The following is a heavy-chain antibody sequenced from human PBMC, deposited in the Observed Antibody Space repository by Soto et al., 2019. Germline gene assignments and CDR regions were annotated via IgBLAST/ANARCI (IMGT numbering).Heavy chain of an antibody. Sequence: QVQLQESGPGLVKPSQTLSLTCTVSGDSFSSGDYKWSWIRQPPGKGLEWIGYTYYTGYTYNNPSLKSRLTMSVDTSMNQFSLKLSSVTVADTAVYYCARSGDYVAVDFWGQGTVVTVS. V-gene: IGHV4-30-4*01. CDR2: TYYTGYT. CDR3: ARSGDYVAVDF. J-gene: IGHJ4*02. CDR1: GDSFSSGDYK. D-gene: IGHD4-17*01.